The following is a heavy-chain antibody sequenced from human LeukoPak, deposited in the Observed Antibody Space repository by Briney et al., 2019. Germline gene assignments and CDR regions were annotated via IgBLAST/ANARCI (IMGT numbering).Heavy chain of an antibody. CDR2: ISSSGSTI. V-gene: IGHV3-11*01. CDR3: ARNWEHRSGWYVDY. Sequence: GRSLRLSCAASGFTFSDYYMSWIRQAPGKGLEWITYISSSGSTIYYADSVKGRFTISRDNAKNSLYLQMNSLRVEDTAVYYCARNWEHRSGWYVDYWGQGTLVTVSS. CDR1: GFTFSDYY. J-gene: IGHJ4*02. D-gene: IGHD6-19*01.